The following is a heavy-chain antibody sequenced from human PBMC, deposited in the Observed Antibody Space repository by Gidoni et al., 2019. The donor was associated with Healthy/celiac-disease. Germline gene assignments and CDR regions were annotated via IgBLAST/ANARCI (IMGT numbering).Heavy chain of an antibody. CDR2: ISGSGGST. J-gene: IGHJ4*02. Sequence: EVQLLESGGGLVQPGGSLRLSCAASGFTFSSYAMSWVRQDPGKGLEWVSAISGSGGSTYYADSVKGRFTISRDNSKNTLYLQMNSLRAEDTAVYYCAKGRNYYGSGSYYYFDYWGQGTLVTVSS. D-gene: IGHD3-10*01. V-gene: IGHV3-23*01. CDR1: GFTFSSYA. CDR3: AKGRNYYGSGSYYYFDY.